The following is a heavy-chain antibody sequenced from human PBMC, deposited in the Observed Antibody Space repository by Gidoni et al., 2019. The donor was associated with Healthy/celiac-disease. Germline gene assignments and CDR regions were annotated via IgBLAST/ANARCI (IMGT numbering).Heavy chain of an antibody. CDR3: ARGALGSGWPVEQSDYYYGMDV. CDR1: GGTFSSYA. J-gene: IGHJ6*02. V-gene: IGHV1-69*01. D-gene: IGHD6-19*01. CDR2: IIPIFGTA. Sequence: QVQLVQSGAEVKKPGSSVKVSCKASGGTFSSYAISWVRQAPGQGFEWMGGIIPIFGTANYAQKFQGRVTITADESTSTAYMELSSLRSEDTAVYYCARGALGSGWPVEQSDYYYGMDVWGQGTTVTVSS.